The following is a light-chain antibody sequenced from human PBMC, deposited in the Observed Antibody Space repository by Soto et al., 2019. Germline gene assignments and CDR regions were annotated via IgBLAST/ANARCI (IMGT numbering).Light chain of an antibody. CDR1: QGISSD. V-gene: IGKV3-11*01. CDR3: QQRNSWPRT. CDR2: DAS. J-gene: IGKJ1*01. Sequence: EIVLTQSPATLSLSPGERATVSCRTSQGISSDLAWYQQKPGQAPRLLIYDASNSATGIPARFSGSGSGTDFTLTIISLEPEDFAVYYCQQRNSWPRTFGQGTKVDIK.